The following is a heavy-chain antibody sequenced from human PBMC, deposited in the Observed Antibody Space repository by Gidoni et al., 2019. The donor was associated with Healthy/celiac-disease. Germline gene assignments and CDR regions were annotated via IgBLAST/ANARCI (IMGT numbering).Heavy chain of an antibody. CDR3: ARDIGYSSSSRDY. J-gene: IGHJ4*02. Sequence: EVQLVESGGGLVQPGGSLRLSCAASGFALSTDWMSWVRQAPGKGLECVAIIKQDGSEKYYVDSVKGRFTISRDNAKNSLYLQMNSLRAEDTAVYYCARDIGYSSSSRDYWGQGTLVTVSS. V-gene: IGHV3-7*01. CDR2: IKQDGSEK. D-gene: IGHD6-6*01. CDR1: GFALSTDW.